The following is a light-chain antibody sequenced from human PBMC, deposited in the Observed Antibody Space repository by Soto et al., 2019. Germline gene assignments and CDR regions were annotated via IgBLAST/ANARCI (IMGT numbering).Light chain of an antibody. J-gene: IGKJ2*01. Sequence: EMVLTQSPGTLSLSAGERATLSCRASQSVSSSYLAWYQQKPGQAPRLLIYGASSRATGIPDRFSGSGSGTDFTLTISRLEPEDFAVYYCQQYSSSPYTFGQGTKLEIK. V-gene: IGKV3-20*01. CDR3: QQYSSSPYT. CDR1: QSVSSSY. CDR2: GAS.